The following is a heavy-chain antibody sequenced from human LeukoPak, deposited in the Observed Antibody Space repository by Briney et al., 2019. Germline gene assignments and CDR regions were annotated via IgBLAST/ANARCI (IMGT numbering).Heavy chain of an antibody. CDR3: ARKGYYASSGYLGYFQH. J-gene: IGHJ1*01. D-gene: IGHD3-22*01. Sequence: PGGSLRLSCAASGFSFNTYSMNWVRQAPGKGLGWVSYISSGSTYIYYADSVKGRFTISRDNGKNSLYLQMNSLRAEDTAVYYCARKGYYASSGYLGYFQHWGQGTLVAVSS. V-gene: IGHV3-21*01. CDR1: GFSFNTYS. CDR2: ISSGSTYI.